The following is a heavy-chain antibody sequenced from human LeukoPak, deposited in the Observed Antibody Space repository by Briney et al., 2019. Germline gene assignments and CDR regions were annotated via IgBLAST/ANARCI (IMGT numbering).Heavy chain of an antibody. J-gene: IGHJ5*02. V-gene: IGHV4-34*01. CDR2: INHSGST. CDR1: GRSFSGYY. Sequence: LETLSLTCAVYGRSFSGYYWSWIRQPPGKGLEWIGEINHSGSTNYNPSLKSRVTISVDTSKNQFSLKLSSVTAADTAVYYCARGLIRWRPFDPWGQGTLVTVSS. D-gene: IGHD4-23*01. CDR3: ARGLIRWRPFDP.